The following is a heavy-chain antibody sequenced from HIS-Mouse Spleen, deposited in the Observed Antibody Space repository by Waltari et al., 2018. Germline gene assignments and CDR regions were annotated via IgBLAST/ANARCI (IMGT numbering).Heavy chain of an antibody. J-gene: IGHJ4*02. CDR1: GFTVSSNY. CDR3: ATRLYSSSSLDY. CDR2: FYSGGST. D-gene: IGHD6-6*01. Sequence: EVQLVESGGGLIQPGGSLRLSCAASGFTVSSNYMSWVRQAPGKGLGWVSVFYSGGSTYYADSVKGRFTISRDNSKNTLYLQMNSLRAEDTAVYYCATRLYSSSSLDYWGQGTLVTVSS. V-gene: IGHV3-53*01.